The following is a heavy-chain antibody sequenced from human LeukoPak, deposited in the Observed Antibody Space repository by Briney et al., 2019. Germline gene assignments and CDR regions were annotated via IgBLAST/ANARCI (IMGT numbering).Heavy chain of an antibody. CDR2: ISSSGSTI. CDR1: GFTFSDYY. J-gene: IGHJ4*02. D-gene: IGHD3-10*01. Sequence: GGSLRLSCAASGFTFSDYYMSWIRQAPGKGLEWVSYISSSGSTIYYADSVKGRFTISRDNAKNSLYLQMNSRRAEDTAVYYCARERYSYGSGYYFDYWGQGTLVTVSP. CDR3: ARERYSYGSGYYFDY. V-gene: IGHV3-11*04.